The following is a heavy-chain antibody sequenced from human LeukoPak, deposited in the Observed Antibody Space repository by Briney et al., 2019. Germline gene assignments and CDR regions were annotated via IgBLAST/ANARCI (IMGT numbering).Heavy chain of an antibody. V-gene: IGHV4-59*08. Sequence: SETLSLTCTVSGGSISSYYWSWLRQPPGKGLEWIGYIYYSGSTNYNPSLKSRVTISVGTSKNQFSLKLSSVTAADTAVYYCARGGYYYVLDAFDIWGQGTMVTVSS. CDR2: IYYSGST. CDR3: ARGGYYYVLDAFDI. J-gene: IGHJ3*02. CDR1: GGSISSYY. D-gene: IGHD3-10*02.